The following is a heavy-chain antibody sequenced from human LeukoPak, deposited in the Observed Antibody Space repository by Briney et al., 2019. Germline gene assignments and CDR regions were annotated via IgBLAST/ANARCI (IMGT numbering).Heavy chain of an antibody. CDR1: GGSISSSY. D-gene: IGHD6-13*01. J-gene: IGHJ4*02. V-gene: IGHV4-59*01. CDR3: ARVSRSSWSFDF. Sequence: PSETLSLTCTVSGGSISSSYCTWIRQPPAKSLEWIGYIYYSGSTNHNPSLKSRVTISIDTSKNQFSLKLSSVTAADTAVYYCARVSRSSWSFDFWGQGTLVTVSS. CDR2: IYYSGST.